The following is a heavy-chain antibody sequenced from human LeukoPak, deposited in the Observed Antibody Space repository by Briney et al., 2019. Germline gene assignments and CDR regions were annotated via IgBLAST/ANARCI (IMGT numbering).Heavy chain of an antibody. J-gene: IGHJ5*02. CDR2: ISGSGSHT. Sequence: GGSLRLSCAASGFSFSGYAMSWVRQAPGKGLEWVSSISGSGSHTYHADSVKGRFTISRDNSKNTLYLQMNSLRAEDTAVYYCAKDRYGDQNWFDPWGQGTLVTVSS. CDR1: GFSFSGYA. V-gene: IGHV3-23*01. CDR3: AKDRYGDQNWFDP. D-gene: IGHD4-17*01.